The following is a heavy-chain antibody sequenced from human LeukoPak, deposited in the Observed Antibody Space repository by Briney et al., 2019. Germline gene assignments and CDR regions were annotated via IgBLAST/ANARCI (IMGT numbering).Heavy chain of an antibody. J-gene: IGHJ6*02. CDR2: INHSGST. V-gene: IGHV4-39*07. CDR1: GGSISSGSHF. CDR3: ARALGTYYYYYGMDV. D-gene: IGHD7-27*01. Sequence: SETLSLTCTVSGGSISSGSHFWSWIRQPPGKGLEWIGEINHSGSTNYNPSLKSRVTISVDTSKNQFSLKLSSVTAADTAVYYCARALGTYYYYYGMDVWGQGTTVTVSS.